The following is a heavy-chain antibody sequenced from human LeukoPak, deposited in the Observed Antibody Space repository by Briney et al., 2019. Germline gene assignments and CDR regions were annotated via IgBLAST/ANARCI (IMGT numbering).Heavy chain of an antibody. D-gene: IGHD1-26*01. J-gene: IGHJ4*02. CDR3: ATTYSGSTSD. CDR2: ISWNSGSI. Sequence: PGGSLRLSCAASGFTFDDYAMHWVRQAPGKGLEWVSGISWNSGSIGYADSVKGRFTISRDNAKNTLYLQMNSLRAEDTAVYYCATTYSGSTSDWGQGTLVTVSS. V-gene: IGHV3-9*01. CDR1: GFTFDDYA.